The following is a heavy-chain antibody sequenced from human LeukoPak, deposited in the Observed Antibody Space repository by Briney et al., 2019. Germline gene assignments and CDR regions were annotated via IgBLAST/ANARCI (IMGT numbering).Heavy chain of an antibody. CDR1: GYTFTNYD. CDR2: MNPNSGKT. V-gene: IGHV1-8*03. CDR3: ARGVDSSSWYRFHY. J-gene: IGHJ4*02. Sequence: ASVKVSCKASGYTFTNYDINWVRQATGQGLEWMGWMNPNSGKTGYAQKFQGRVTLTRNTSISTAYMELSILRSEDTAVYYCARGVDSSSWYRFHYWGQGTLVTVSS. D-gene: IGHD3-22*01.